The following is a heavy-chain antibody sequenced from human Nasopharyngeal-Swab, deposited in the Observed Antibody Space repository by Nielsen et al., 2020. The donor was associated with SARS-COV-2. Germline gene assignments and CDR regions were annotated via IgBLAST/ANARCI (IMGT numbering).Heavy chain of an antibody. D-gene: IGHD3-10*01. CDR3: ARIMVRGVIISGYYYGMDV. CDR1: GGTFSSYA. Sequence: SVKVSCKASGGTFSSYAISWVRQAPGQGLEWMGGIIPIFGTANYAQKFQGRVTITADESTGTAYMELSSLRSEDTAVYYCARIMVRGVIISGYYYGMDVWGQGTTVTVSS. V-gene: IGHV1-69*13. CDR2: IIPIFGTA. J-gene: IGHJ6*02.